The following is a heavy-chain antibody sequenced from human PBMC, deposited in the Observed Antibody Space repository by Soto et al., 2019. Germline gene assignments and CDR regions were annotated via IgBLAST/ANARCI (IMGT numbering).Heavy chain of an antibody. CDR2: ISYDGSNK. D-gene: IGHD3-3*01. V-gene: IGHV3-30*03. Sequence: QVQLVESGGGVVQPGRSLRLSCAASGFTFSSYGMHWVRQAPGKGLEWVAVISYDGSNKYYADSVKGRFTISRDNSKNTLYLQMNSLRAEDTAVYYCASLPSITLFGVVMPTAFDIWGQGTMVTVSS. CDR3: ASLPSITLFGVVMPTAFDI. CDR1: GFTFSSYG. J-gene: IGHJ3*02.